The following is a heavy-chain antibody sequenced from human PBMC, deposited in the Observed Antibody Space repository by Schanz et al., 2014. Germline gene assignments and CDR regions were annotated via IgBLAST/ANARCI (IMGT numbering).Heavy chain of an antibody. V-gene: IGHV3-23*04. CDR1: GVTFSSYA. J-gene: IGHJ4*02. CDR2: ISGSGAST. CDR3: AKDQGSYGSESYSYFDY. Sequence: EVHLVESGGSLAQPGGSLRLSCVASGVTFSSYAMSWVRQAPGKGLEWVSAISGSGASTYYADSVKGRFTISRDNSKNTLYLQMNSLRAEDTAVYYCAKDQGSYGSESYSYFDYWGQGTLVTVSS. D-gene: IGHD3-10*01.